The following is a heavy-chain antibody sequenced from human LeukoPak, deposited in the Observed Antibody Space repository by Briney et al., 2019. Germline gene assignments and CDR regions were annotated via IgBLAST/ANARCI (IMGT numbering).Heavy chain of an antibody. CDR3: AKVSYYDSSGYYHRPFDY. D-gene: IGHD3-22*01. CDR2: IYSGGGT. CDR1: GLTVSSNY. V-gene: IGHV3-53*01. Sequence: PGGSLRLSCVVSGLTVSSNYMSWVRQAPGKGLEWVSVIYSGGGTYYADSVKGRFTISRDNSKNTLYLQMNSLRAEDTAVYYCAKVSYYDSSGYYHRPFDYWGQGTLVTVSS. J-gene: IGHJ4*02.